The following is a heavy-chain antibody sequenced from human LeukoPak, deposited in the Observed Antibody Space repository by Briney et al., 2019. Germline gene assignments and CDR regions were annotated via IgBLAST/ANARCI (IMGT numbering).Heavy chain of an antibody. CDR3: ARDLYSTSSSGSYYYYGMDV. J-gene: IGHJ6*02. CDR1: GGSISSYY. V-gene: IGHV4-59*01. Sequence: PSETLSLTCTVSGGSISSYYWSWIRQPPGKGLEWIGYMYYSGSTNSNPSLKSRVTISVDTSKNQFSLKLSSVTAADTAVYYCARDLYSTSSSGSYYYYGMDVWGQGTTVTVSS. CDR2: MYYSGST. D-gene: IGHD6-6*01.